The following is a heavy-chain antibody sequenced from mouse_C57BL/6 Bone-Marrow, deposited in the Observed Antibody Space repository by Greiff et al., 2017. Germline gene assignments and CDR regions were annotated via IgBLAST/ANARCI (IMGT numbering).Heavy chain of an antibody. CDR1: GYTFTDYY. J-gene: IGHJ2*01. V-gene: IGHV1-19*01. Sequence: EVQLQQSGPVLVKPGASVKMSCKASGYTFTDYYMNWVKQSHGKSLEWIGVINPYNGGTSYNQKFKGKATLTVDKSSSTAYMELNSLTSEDSAVYYCARIWDVGGTDYWGQGTTLTVSS. CDR3: ARIWDVGGTDY. D-gene: IGHD4-1*01. CDR2: INPYNGGT.